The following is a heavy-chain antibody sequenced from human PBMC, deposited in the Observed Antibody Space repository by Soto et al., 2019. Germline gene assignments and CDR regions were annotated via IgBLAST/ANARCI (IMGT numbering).Heavy chain of an antibody. V-gene: IGHV3-23*01. CDR3: ATYCINSANCYTDSYYGMDV. CDR1: GFTFSTYA. CDR2: ISDSGANT. Sequence: GSLLLTCPASGFTFSTYAMSWVRQAPGKGLEWVSAISDSGANTYLADSVKGRFTISRDNSKNTLYLQMNSLRAEDTAVYYCATYCINSANCYTDSYYGMDVWGQGTTVTVYS. D-gene: IGHD2-2*02. J-gene: IGHJ6*02.